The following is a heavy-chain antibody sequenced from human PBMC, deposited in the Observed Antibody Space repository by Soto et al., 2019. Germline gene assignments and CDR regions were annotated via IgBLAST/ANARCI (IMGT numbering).Heavy chain of an antibody. Sequence: QVQLQESGPGLVKPSQTLSLTCTVSGGSISSGGYYWSWIRQHPGKGLAWIGYIYYSGSTYYNPSRKRRVTISVDTSKNQFSLKLSSVTAADTAVYYCAGGGTMIVAPDWFDPWGQGTLFTVSS. D-gene: IGHD3-22*01. J-gene: IGHJ5*02. CDR2: IYYSGST. V-gene: IGHV4-31*03. CDR3: AGGGTMIVAPDWFDP. CDR1: GGSISSGGYY.